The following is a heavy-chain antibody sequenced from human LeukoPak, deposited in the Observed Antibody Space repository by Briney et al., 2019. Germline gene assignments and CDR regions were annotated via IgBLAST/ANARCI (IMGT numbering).Heavy chain of an antibody. CDR1: GFTFSSYG. CDR2: ISYDRSNK. CDR3: AKGNPHSSGYYYNYYYYVDV. D-gene: IGHD3-22*01. V-gene: IGHV3-30*18. J-gene: IGHJ6*03. Sequence: GGSLRLSCAASGFTFSSYGMHWVRQAPGKGLEWVAAISYDRSNKYYADSVKGRFTISRDNSKNTLYLQMNSLRAEDTAVYYCAKGNPHSSGYYYNYYYYVDVWGKGTTVTISS.